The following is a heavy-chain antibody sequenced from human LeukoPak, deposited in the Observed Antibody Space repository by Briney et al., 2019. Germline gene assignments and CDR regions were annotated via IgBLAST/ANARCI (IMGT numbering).Heavy chain of an antibody. CDR3: ASFRAAYYYDSSAYFWFDP. D-gene: IGHD3-22*01. CDR1: GGTFSSDS. V-gene: IGHV1-69*13. Sequence: SVKVSCKASGGTFSSDSISWVRQAPGHGLEWMGGTIPMNGTPNYAQKFPGRLTITADESSSTVYMELRSLISDDTAVYHGASFRAAYYYDSSAYFWFDPWGQGTLVSVPS. CDR2: TIPMNGTP. J-gene: IGHJ5*02.